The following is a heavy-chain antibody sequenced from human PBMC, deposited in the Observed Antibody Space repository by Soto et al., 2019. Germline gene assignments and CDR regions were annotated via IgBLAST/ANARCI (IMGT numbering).Heavy chain of an antibody. CDR1: GGTFSSYT. CDR3: AGGGDGYTTWGYFDS. Sequence: QVQLVQSGAEVKKPGSSVKVSCKASGGTFSSYTISWVRQAPGQGLEWMGRIIPILGIANYAQKFQGRVTITADKSTSPACMELSSLRSEDTAVYYCAGGGDGYTTWGYFDSWGRGTLGTVSS. D-gene: IGHD2-21*01. J-gene: IGHJ2*01. CDR2: IIPILGIA. V-gene: IGHV1-69*02.